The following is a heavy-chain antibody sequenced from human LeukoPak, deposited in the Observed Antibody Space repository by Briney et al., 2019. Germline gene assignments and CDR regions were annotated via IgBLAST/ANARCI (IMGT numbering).Heavy chain of an antibody. CDR3: ARVRVAAGIPYYYYMDV. D-gene: IGHD6-13*01. J-gene: IGHJ6*03. Sequence: PSETLSLTCAVYRGSFSGYYWSWIRQPPGKGLEWIGEINHSGSTNYNPSLKSRVTISVDTSKNQFSLKLSSVTAADTAVYYCARVRVAAGIPYYYYMDVWGKGTTVTVSS. CDR2: INHSGST. V-gene: IGHV4-34*01. CDR1: RGSFSGYY.